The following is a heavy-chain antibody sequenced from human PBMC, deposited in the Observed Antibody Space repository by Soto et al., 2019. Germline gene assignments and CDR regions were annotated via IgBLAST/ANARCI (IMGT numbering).Heavy chain of an antibody. V-gene: IGHV1-3*05. CDR1: GYSFTSYA. D-gene: IGHD2-21*01. J-gene: IGHJ5*02. Sequence: QVQLVQSGAEERKPGASVKGSCKASGYSFTSYALHWVRQAPGQRLEWMGWINAAKGNTKYSQKFQGRVTITRDTSATTAYMELNSMSSEDTAVYYCATNLAGLSDFRPWGQGTLVTVSS. CDR2: INAAKGNT. CDR3: ATNLAGLSDFRP.